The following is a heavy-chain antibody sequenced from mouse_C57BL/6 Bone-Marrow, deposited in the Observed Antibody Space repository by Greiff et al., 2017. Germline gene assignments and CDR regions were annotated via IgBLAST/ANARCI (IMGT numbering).Heavy chain of an antibody. CDR3: AREDGYYGLGFDY. J-gene: IGHJ2*01. CDR1: GYTFTSYW. CDR2: IYPGSGST. Sequence: QVQLQQPGAELVKPGASVKMSCKASGYTFTSYWITWVKQRPGQGLEWIGDIYPGSGSTNYNEKFKSKATLTVDTSSSTAYMQLSSLTSEASAVYYCAREDGYYGLGFDYWGKGTTLTVSS. V-gene: IGHV1-55*01. D-gene: IGHD2-3*01.